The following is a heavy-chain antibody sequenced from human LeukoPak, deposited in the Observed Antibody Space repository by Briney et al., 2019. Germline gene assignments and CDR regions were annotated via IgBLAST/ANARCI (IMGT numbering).Heavy chain of an antibody. CDR1: GFTFDDYG. Sequence: GGSLRLSCAASGFTFDDYGMSWVRQAPGKGLEWVSGINWNGGSTGYADSVKGRFTISRDNSKNTLYLQMNSLRAEDTAVYYCANPPTVTKIRFDSWGQGTLVTVSS. CDR2: INWNGGST. V-gene: IGHV3-20*04. CDR3: ANPPTVTKIRFDS. J-gene: IGHJ5*01. D-gene: IGHD4-17*01.